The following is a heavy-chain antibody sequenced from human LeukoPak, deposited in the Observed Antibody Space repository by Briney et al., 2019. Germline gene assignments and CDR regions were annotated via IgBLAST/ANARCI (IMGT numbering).Heavy chain of an antibody. CDR2: ISASGDTT. J-gene: IGHJ4*02. CDR3: ATLVGYGSKY. D-gene: IGHD3-10*01. CDR1: GFTFSNSA. Sequence: GGSLRLSCAASGFTFSNSAMTWVRQSPGKGLEWVSDISASGDTTHYADSVKGRFTISRDNSKHTLYLQMNSLKAEDTAVYYCATLVGYGSKYWGQGTLVTVSS. V-gene: IGHV3-23*01.